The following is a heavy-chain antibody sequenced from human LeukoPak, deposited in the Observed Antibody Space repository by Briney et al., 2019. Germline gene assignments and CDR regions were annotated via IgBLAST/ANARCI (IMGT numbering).Heavy chain of an antibody. Sequence: SETLSLTCAVYGGSFSGYYWSWIRQPPGKGLEWIGEINHSGSTNYNPSLKSRVTISVDTSKNQFSLKLSSVTAADTAVYYCATLARITMVRGVIISETPGDYWGQGTLVTVSS. D-gene: IGHD3-10*01. V-gene: IGHV4-34*01. J-gene: IGHJ4*02. CDR3: ATLARITMVRGVIISETPGDY. CDR2: INHSGST. CDR1: GGSFSGYY.